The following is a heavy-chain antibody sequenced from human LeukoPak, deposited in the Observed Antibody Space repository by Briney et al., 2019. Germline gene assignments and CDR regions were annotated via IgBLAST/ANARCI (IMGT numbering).Heavy chain of an antibody. J-gene: IGHJ6*02. CDR1: GGTFSSYA. D-gene: IGHD3-22*01. CDR2: IIPIFGTA. Sequence: GASVKVSCKASGGTFSSYAISWVRQAPGQGLEWMGGIIPIFGTANYAQKFQGRVTITADESTSTAYMELSSLRSEDTAVYYCARSDAVIYYYYGMDVWGQGTTVTVSS. V-gene: IGHV1-69*13. CDR3: ARSDAVIYYYYGMDV.